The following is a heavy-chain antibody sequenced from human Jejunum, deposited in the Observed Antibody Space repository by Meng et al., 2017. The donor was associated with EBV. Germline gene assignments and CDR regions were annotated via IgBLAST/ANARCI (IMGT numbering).Heavy chain of an antibody. CDR1: GFTLNSAY. J-gene: IGHJ4*02. V-gene: IGHV3-15*01. D-gene: IGHD6-6*01. Sequence: VQLVESGGGLVKPGXSLRLSCAASGFTLNSAYMTWVRQAPGKGLEWVGRIRSKSDGGTTDYTALAKGRFTISRDDLQNILYLQMNNLETEDTGVYYCTTMAPRPYWGQGTLVTVSS. CDR2: IRSKSDGGTT. CDR3: TTMAPRPY.